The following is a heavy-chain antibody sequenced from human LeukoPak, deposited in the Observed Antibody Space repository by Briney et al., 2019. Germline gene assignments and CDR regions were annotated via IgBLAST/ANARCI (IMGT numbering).Heavy chain of an antibody. V-gene: IGHV1-2*02. J-gene: IGHJ5*02. CDR1: GYTFTDYY. D-gene: IGHD6-6*01. Sequence: ASVKVSCKASGYTFTDYYMHWVRQAPGQGLEWMGWINPNNGCTNYAQKFRGRVTMNRDTSISTAYMELSRLRSDDTAVYYCARGNVAARPGSFDPWGQGTLVTVSS. CDR3: ARGNVAARPGSFDP. CDR2: INPNNGCT.